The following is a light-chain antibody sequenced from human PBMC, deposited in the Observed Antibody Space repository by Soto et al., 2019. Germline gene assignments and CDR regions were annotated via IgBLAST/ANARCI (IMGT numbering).Light chain of an antibody. J-gene: IGKJ1*01. CDR3: QHMAT. V-gene: IGKV1-5*03. Sequence: DIQMTQSPSTLSASVGDRVTITCRASQTISSSLAWYQQKPGKAPKPLIYRASSLESGVPSRFSASGSGTDFTLTIISLQHDDFATYFCQHMATFGQGTKVEIK. CDR1: QTISSS. CDR2: RAS.